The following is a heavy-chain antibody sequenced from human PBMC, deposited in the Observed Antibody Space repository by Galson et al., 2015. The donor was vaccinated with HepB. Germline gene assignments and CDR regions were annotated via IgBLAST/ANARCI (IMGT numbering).Heavy chain of an antibody. Sequence: SLRLSCAASGFTFSSYGMHWVRQAPGKGLEWVAVISYDGSNKYYADSVKGRFTISRDNSKNTLYLQMNSLRAEDTAVYYCATDTVPGEPSYGMDAWGQGTTVTVSS. J-gene: IGHJ6*02. CDR2: ISYDGSNK. V-gene: IGHV3-30*03. D-gene: IGHD4-17*01. CDR1: GFTFSSYG. CDR3: ATDTVPGEPSYGMDA.